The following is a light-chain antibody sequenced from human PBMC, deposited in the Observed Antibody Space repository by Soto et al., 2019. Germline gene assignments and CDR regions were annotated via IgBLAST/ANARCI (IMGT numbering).Light chain of an antibody. CDR2: GNS. Sequence: QSVLTQPPSVSGAPGHRVTISCTWSSSNIGAGYDVHWYQQLPGTAPKLLIYGNSNRPSGVPDRFSASKSDTSASLAITGLQAEDEADYYCQSFDSSLSGWVFGGGTKLTVL. J-gene: IGLJ3*02. CDR3: QSFDSSLSGWV. V-gene: IGLV1-40*01. CDR1: SSNIGAGYD.